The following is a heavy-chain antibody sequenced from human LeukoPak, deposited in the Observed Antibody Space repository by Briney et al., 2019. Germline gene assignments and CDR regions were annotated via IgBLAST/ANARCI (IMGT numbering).Heavy chain of an antibody. Sequence: ASVKVSCKTSGYSFTAFYIHWVRQAPGQGLEWMGWINTYNGKPNYAQKLQGRVSLTTDTSTSTAYMELTSLRSDDTAVYYCARDERWLLDYWGQGTLVTVSS. J-gene: IGHJ4*02. CDR2: INTYNGKP. D-gene: IGHD6-19*01. CDR3: ARDERWLLDY. V-gene: IGHV1-18*04. CDR1: GYSFTAFY.